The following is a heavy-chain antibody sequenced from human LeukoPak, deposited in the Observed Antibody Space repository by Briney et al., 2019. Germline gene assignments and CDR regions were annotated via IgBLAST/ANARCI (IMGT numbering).Heavy chain of an antibody. CDR3: ARHLSSSWYRAEDNWFDP. V-gene: IGHV4-38-2*02. J-gene: IGHJ5*02. CDR1: GYSISSGYF. CDR2: IYHSGST. D-gene: IGHD6-13*01. Sequence: SETLSLTCTVSGYSISSGYFWGWIRQPPGKGLEWIGSIYHSGSTSYNPSLKSRVTISVDTSKNQFSLKLSSVTAADTAVYHCARHLSSSWYRAEDNWFDPWGQETLVTVSS.